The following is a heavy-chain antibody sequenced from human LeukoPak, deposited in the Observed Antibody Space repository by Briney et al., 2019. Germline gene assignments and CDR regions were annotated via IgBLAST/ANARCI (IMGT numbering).Heavy chain of an antibody. D-gene: IGHD6-13*01. J-gene: IGHJ4*02. CDR3: ARDAIAAAGPLDY. CDR1: GGSISSGGYY. CDR2: IYYSGST. Sequence: SQTLSLTCTVSGGSISSGGYYWSWIRQHPGKGLEWIGYIYYSGSTYYNPSLKSRVTISVDTSKNQFSLKLSSVTAADTAVYYCARDAIAAAGPLDYWGQGTLVTVSS. V-gene: IGHV4-31*03.